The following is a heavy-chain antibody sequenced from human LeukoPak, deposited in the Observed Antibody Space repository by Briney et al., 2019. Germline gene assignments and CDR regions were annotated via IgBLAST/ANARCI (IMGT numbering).Heavy chain of an antibody. CDR2: ISGSGGST. J-gene: IGHJ4*02. D-gene: IGHD2-2*01. Sequence: GGSLRLSCAASGFTFSSYAMSWVRQAPGKGLEWVSAISGSGGSTYYADSVKGRFTISRDNSKNTLYLQMNSLRAEDTAVYYCARDPRYCTTTSCYGGGQGTLVTVSS. CDR3: ARDPRYCTTTSCYG. CDR1: GFTFSSYA. V-gene: IGHV3-23*01.